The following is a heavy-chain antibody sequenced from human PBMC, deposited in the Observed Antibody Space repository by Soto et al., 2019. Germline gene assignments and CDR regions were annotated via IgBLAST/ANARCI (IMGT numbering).Heavy chain of an antibody. D-gene: IGHD2-21*02. CDR2: ISYDGSNK. CDR3: AKLVTYCGGDCYYHDAFDI. CDR1: GFTFSSYG. J-gene: IGHJ3*02. V-gene: IGHV3-30*18. Sequence: AGGSLRLSCAASGFTFSSYGMHWVRQAPGKGLEWVAVISYDGSNKYYADSVKGRFTISRDNSKNTLYLQMNSLRAEDTAVYYCAKLVTYCGGDCYYHDAFDIWGQGTMVTVSS.